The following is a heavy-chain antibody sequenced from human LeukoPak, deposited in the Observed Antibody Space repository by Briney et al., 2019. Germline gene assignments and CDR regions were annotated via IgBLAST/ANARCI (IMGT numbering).Heavy chain of an antibody. V-gene: IGHV4-34*01. D-gene: IGHD6-13*01. Sequence: PSETLSLTCAVYGGSFSGYYWRWIRQPPGKGLEWIGEINHSGSTNYNPSLKSRVTISVDTSTNQFSLKLSSVTAADTAVYYCARVRPLPYSSIWYYFDYWGQGTLVTVSS. J-gene: IGHJ4*02. CDR1: GGSFSGYY. CDR2: INHSGST. CDR3: ARVRPLPYSSIWYYFDY.